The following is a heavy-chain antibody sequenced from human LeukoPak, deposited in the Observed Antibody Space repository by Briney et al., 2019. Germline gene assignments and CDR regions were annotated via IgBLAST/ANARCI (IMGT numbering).Heavy chain of an antibody. CDR3: ARGYYYGSGSYYNPAY. V-gene: IGHV5-51*01. Sequence: GEPLKISCKGSGYSFTGYWIGWVRQMRGKGLEWLGIMYPGDSDTRYSPSFQGQVTISADKSISTAYLQWSSLKASDTAMYYCARGYYYGSGSYYNPAYWGQGTLVTVSS. CDR1: GYSFTGYW. CDR2: MYPGDSDT. J-gene: IGHJ4*02. D-gene: IGHD3-10*01.